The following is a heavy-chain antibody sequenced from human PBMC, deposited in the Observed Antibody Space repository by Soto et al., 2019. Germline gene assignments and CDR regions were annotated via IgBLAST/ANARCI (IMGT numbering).Heavy chain of an antibody. J-gene: IGHJ4*02. CDR1: GFTFSNAW. D-gene: IGHD5-18*01. CDR2: IKSKTDGGTT. CDR3: TTIWLQLWRDY. Sequence: GGSLRLSCAASGFTFSNAWMSWVRQAPGKGLEWVGRIKSKTDGGTTGYAAPVKGRFTISRDDSKNTLYLQMNSLKTEDTAVYYCTTIWLQLWRDYWGQGTLVTVSS. V-gene: IGHV3-15*01.